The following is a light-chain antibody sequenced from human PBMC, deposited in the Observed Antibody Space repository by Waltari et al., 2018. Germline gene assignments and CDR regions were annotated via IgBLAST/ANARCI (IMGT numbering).Light chain of an antibody. CDR1: QIISRN. V-gene: IGKV3-15*01. J-gene: IGKJ2*01. CDR2: GAS. CDR3: QQYNNWRT. Sequence: EVLMTQSPATLSVSPGERATLSCRASQIISRNLAWYQQKPGQAPRLIFYGASTRATGIPARCSGSGSGTEFTLSISRLQAEDFAVYYCQQYNNWRTFGQGTKLEIK.